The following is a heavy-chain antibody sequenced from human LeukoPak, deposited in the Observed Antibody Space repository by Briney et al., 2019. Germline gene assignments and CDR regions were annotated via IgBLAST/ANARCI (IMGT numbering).Heavy chain of an antibody. J-gene: IGHJ4*02. CDR2: ISGSGGST. Sequence: GGSLRLSCAASGFSFSHYGMHWVRQAPGKGLEWVSAISGSGGSTYYADSVKGRFTISRDNSKNTLYLQMNSLRAEDTAVYYCAKDRGYGDYFDYWGQGTLVTVSS. V-gene: IGHV3-23*01. CDR3: AKDRGYGDYFDY. D-gene: IGHD3-10*01. CDR1: GFSFSHYG.